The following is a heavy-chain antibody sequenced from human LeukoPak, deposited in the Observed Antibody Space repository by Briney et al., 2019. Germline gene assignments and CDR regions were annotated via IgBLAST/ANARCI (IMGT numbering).Heavy chain of an antibody. V-gene: IGHV5-51*01. CDR2: IYPGDSDA. J-gene: IGHJ3*02. Sequence: GESLKISCKGSGYSFNSYWIGWVRQMPGKGLKWMGIIYPGDSDARYSPSFQGQVTISADKSISTAYLQWSSLKASDTAMYYCASHRPLYGDDAFDIWGQGTMVTVSS. D-gene: IGHD3-10*01. CDR3: ASHRPLYGDDAFDI. CDR1: GYSFNSYW.